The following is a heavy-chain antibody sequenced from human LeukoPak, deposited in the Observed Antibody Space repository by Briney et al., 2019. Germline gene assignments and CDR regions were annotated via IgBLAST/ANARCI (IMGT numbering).Heavy chain of an antibody. CDR2: INQDGSQN. CDR3: AREVTASSFDI. V-gene: IGHV3-7*01. Sequence: GGSLRLSCAASGFSFSDYWMSWVRQAPGRGLEWVGNINQDGSQNSSVDSVKGRFTVSRDNAKNSLYLQMNSLGAEDTALYYCAREVTASSFDILGQGTMVTVSS. D-gene: IGHD2-21*02. CDR1: GFSFSDYW. J-gene: IGHJ3*02.